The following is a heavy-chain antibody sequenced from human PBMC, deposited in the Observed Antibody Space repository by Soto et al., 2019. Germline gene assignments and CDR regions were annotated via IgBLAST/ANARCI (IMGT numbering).Heavy chain of an antibody. CDR3: ARHAKVLRFLENYYYSGMDV. CDR1: GYTFTSYH. V-gene: IGHV1-8*01. Sequence: VSVQVSCKASGYTFTSYHIKCVRQATGQDIARMGWMNPNSGNTGYAQKFQGRVTMTRNTSISTAYMELSSLRSEDTAVYYCARHAKVLRFLENYYYSGMDVWGQGITATVSS. J-gene: IGHJ6*02. CDR2: MNPNSGNT. D-gene: IGHD3-3*01.